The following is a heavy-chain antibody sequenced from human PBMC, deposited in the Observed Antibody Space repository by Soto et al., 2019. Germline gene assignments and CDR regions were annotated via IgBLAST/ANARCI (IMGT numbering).Heavy chain of an antibody. D-gene: IGHD6-19*01. J-gene: IGHJ4*02. V-gene: IGHV3-23*01. CDR2: IRGDGGQT. CDR1: GFTFTSYG. Sequence: GGSLRLSCTASGFTFTSYGMGWVRQAPGKGLQWVSTIRGDGGQTHYTDSVKGRFSISRDNSKNTVYLQMDSLRAEDTAVYYCARDSSGWYKMSPFDYWGQGTLVTVSS. CDR3: ARDSSGWYKMSPFDY.